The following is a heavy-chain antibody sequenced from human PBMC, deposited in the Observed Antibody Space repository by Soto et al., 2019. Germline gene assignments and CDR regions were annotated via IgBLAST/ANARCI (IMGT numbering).Heavy chain of an antibody. J-gene: IGHJ6*04. CDR1: GGSISSSSYY. CDR3: ARLAPCGWDWNCYGDV. Sequence: QLQLQESGPGLVKPSETLSLTCTVSGGSISSSSYYWGWIRQPPGKGLEWIGSIYYSGSTYYNPSLKSRVTISVDTSKNQFSLKLSSVTAADTAVYYCARLAPCGWDWNCYGDVWGKGTTVTVSS. V-gene: IGHV4-39*01. D-gene: IGHD1-7*01. CDR2: IYYSGST.